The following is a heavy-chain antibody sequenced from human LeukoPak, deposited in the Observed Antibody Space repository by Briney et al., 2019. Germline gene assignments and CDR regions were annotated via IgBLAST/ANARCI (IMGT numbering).Heavy chain of an antibody. D-gene: IGHD6-6*01. J-gene: IGHJ4*02. CDR3: ARDYSSSRASYFDY. V-gene: IGHV3-30*04. Sequence: GGSLRLSCAAPGFTFSSYAMHWVRQAPGKGLEWVAVISYDGSNKYYADSVKGRFTISRDNSKNTLYLQMNSLRAEDTAVYYCARDYSSSRASYFDYWGQGTLVTVSS. CDR2: ISYDGSNK. CDR1: GFTFSSYA.